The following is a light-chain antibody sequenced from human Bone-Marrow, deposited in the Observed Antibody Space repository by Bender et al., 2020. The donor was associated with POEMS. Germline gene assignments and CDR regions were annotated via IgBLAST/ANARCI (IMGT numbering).Light chain of an antibody. CDR1: SGSVSANYY. V-gene: IGLV8-61*01. Sequence: QTVVTQEPSFSVSPGGTVTLTCGLSSGSVSANYYPSWYQQTPGQAPRTLIYSTDTRSSGVPDRFSGSILGNKAALTITGAQADDESVDYCVLFMGSGLWAFGGGTKLTVL. J-gene: IGLJ3*02. CDR3: VLFMGSGLWA. CDR2: STD.